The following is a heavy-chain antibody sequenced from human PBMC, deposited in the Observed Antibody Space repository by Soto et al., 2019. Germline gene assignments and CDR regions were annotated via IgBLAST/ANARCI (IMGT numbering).Heavy chain of an antibody. V-gene: IGHV1-69*12. Sequence: QVQLVQSGAEVKKPGSSGKVSCKASGGTFSSYAISWVRQAPGQGLEWMGGIIPIFGTAAYAQKFQRSVRITATESTSTAVMALSSLTAEDTADYYCASPPGHYYYYGMDVWGQGTTVTVSS. CDR2: IIPIFGTA. J-gene: IGHJ6*02. D-gene: IGHD3-16*01. CDR3: ASPPGHYYYYGMDV. CDR1: GGTFSSYA.